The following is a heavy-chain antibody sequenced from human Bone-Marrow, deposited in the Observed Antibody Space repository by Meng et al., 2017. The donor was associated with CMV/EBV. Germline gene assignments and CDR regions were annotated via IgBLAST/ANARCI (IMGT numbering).Heavy chain of an antibody. CDR3: ARKGKYSTDGWFDP. CDR1: GYTFTSYG. D-gene: IGHD6-6*01. V-gene: IGHV1-18*01. J-gene: IGHJ5*02. CDR2: ISAYNGNT. Sequence: QVHVWRSVAEVKKPGASVKVSCKASGYTFTSYGISWVRQAPGQGLEWMGWISAYNGNTNYAQKLQGRVTMTTDTSTSTAYMELRSLRSDDTAVYYCARKGKYSTDGWFDPWGQGTLVTVSS.